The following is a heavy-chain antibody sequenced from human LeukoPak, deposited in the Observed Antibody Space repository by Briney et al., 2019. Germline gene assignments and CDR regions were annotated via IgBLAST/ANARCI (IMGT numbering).Heavy chain of an antibody. V-gene: IGHV1-2*02. J-gene: IGHJ4*02. Sequence: ASVKASCKASAYTFTDYYMHWVRQAPGQGLEWMGWINPDSGGTNYAQKFQGRVTMTRDTSISTAYMELSRLRSDDTAVYYCARAYYVNYSGPEVMDYWGQGTLVTVSS. CDR3: ARAYYVNYSGPEVMDY. CDR2: INPDSGGT. CDR1: AYTFTDYY. D-gene: IGHD3-16*01.